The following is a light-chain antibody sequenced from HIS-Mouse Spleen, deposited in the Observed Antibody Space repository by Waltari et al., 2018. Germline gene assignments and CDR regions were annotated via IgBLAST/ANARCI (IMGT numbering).Light chain of an antibody. CDR1: SSDVGGYNY. J-gene: IGLJ3*02. V-gene: IGLV2-11*01. CDR2: DVS. Sequence: GQSVTISCTGTSSDVGGYNYVSWYQQHPGKAPKLMIYDVSKRPSGVPDRFSGSKSGNTASLTISGLQAEDEADYYCCSYAGSYTRVFGGGTKLTVL. CDR3: CSYAGSYTRV.